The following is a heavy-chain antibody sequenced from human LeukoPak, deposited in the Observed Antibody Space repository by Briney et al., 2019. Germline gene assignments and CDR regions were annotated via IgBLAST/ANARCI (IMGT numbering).Heavy chain of an antibody. J-gene: IGHJ4*02. V-gene: IGHV3-48*03. CDR2: ISSSGGTI. Sequence: GGSLRLSCAASGFTFSSYEMNWVRQAPGKGLEWVSYISSSGGTIYYADSVKGRFTISRDNAKNSLYLQMNSLRAEDTAVYYCAREGIAVAGTLDYWGQGTLVTVSS. CDR1: GFTFSSYE. CDR3: AREGIAVAGTLDY. D-gene: IGHD6-19*01.